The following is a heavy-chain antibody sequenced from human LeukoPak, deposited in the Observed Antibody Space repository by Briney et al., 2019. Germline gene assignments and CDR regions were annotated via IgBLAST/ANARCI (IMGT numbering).Heavy chain of an antibody. CDR3: ARVGGATVTTDYYYYGMDV. V-gene: IGHV1-2*02. CDR1: GYTFTGYY. D-gene: IGHD4-17*01. Sequence: ASVKVSCKASGYTFTGYYMHWVRQAPGQGLEWTGWINPNSGGTNYAQKFQGRVTMTRDTSISTAYMELSRLRSDDTAVYYCARVGGATVTTDYYYYGMDVWGQGTTVTVSS. CDR2: INPNSGGT. J-gene: IGHJ6*02.